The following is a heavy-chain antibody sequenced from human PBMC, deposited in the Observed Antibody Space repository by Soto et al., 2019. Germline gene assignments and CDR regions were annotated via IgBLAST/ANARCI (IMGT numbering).Heavy chain of an antibody. V-gene: IGHV6-1*01. D-gene: IGHD6-13*01. Sequence: PSQTLSLTCAISGDSVSSNSAAWNWIRQSPSRGLEWLGRTYYRSKWYNDYAVSVKSRITINPDTSKNQFSLQLNSVTPEDTAVYYCARDYRWQQQLVPAFDIWGQGTMVTVSS. CDR2: TYYRSKWYN. CDR1: GDSVSSNSAA. J-gene: IGHJ3*02. CDR3: ARDYRWQQQLVPAFDI.